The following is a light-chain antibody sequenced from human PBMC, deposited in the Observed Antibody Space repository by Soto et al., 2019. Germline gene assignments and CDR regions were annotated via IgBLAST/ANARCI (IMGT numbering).Light chain of an antibody. CDR3: SSYTSSSTLVV. CDR2: DVS. V-gene: IGLV2-14*01. Sequence: QSALTQPASVSGSPGQSITISCTGTSSDVGGYNYVSWYQQQPGKAPKLMIYDVSNRPSGVSNRFAGSKSGNTAYLTISGRQAEDEADYDCSSYTSSSTLVVFGGRTKVTVL. CDR1: SSDVGGYNY. J-gene: IGLJ2*01.